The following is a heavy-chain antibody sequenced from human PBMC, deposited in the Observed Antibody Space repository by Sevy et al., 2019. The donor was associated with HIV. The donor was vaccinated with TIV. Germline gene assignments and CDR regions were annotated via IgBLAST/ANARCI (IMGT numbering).Heavy chain of an antibody. Sequence: GGSLRLSCAASGFTFSGFIMSWVRQAPGKGLEWVSYIRGRSSTIYYADSVVGRFTISRDNAENSLSLQMSSLRAEDTAVYYCARTTVTTHFDYWGQGTLVTVSS. J-gene: IGHJ4*02. V-gene: IGHV3-48*01. CDR3: ARTTVTTHFDY. D-gene: IGHD4-17*01. CDR1: GFTFSGFI. CDR2: IRGRSSTI.